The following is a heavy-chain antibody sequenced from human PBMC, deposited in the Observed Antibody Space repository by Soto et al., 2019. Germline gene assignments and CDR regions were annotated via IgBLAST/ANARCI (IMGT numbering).Heavy chain of an antibody. V-gene: IGHV4-4*07. J-gene: IGHJ5*02. CDR1: GSSISGYY. CDR2: FYTSGSN. Sequence: ADPLTFTVTVLGSSISGYYWSWIRQPAGMGVEWIGRFYTSGSNNDIPTLRHRFTMSVDKSKNQITLKLSSVTAADAVLYYCARASGYHRFSWSFDPLGQRTLVTVPS. CDR3: ARASGYHRFSWSFDP. D-gene: IGHD6-13*01.